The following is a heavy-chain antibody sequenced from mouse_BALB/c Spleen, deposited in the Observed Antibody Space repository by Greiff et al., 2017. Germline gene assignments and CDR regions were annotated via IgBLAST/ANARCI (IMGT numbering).Heavy chain of an antibody. Sequence: VMLVESGPGLVAPSQSLSITCTVSGFSLSRYSVHWVRQPPGKGLEWLGMIWGGGSTDYNSALKSRLSISKDNSKSQVFLKMNSLQTDDTAMYYCARNDYRYGNAMDYWGQGTSVTVSS. CDR2: IWGGGST. J-gene: IGHJ4*01. V-gene: IGHV2-6-4*01. D-gene: IGHD2-14*01. CDR3: ARNDYRYGNAMDY. CDR1: GFSLSRYS.